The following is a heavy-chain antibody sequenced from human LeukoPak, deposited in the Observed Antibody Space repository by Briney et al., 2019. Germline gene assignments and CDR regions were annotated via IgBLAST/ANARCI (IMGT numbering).Heavy chain of an antibody. J-gene: IGHJ4*02. D-gene: IGHD3-10*01. Sequence: GEPLKISCKGSGYSFTSYWIGWVRQMPGKGLEWMGIIYPGDSDTRYSPSFQGQVTISANQSISTAYLQWSSLKSSDTAMYYCARQYYGSGSYNYWGQGTLVTVSS. V-gene: IGHV5-51*01. CDR2: IYPGDSDT. CDR3: ARQYYGSGSYNY. CDR1: GYSFTSYW.